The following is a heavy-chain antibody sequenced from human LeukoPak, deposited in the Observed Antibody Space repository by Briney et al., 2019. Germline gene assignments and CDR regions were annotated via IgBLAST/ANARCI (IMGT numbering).Heavy chain of an antibody. D-gene: IGHD1-1*01. J-gene: IGHJ5*02. CDR3: ARGAGGYRFDP. CDR2: VHNSGTT. V-gene: IGHV4-59*01. Sequence: SETLSLTCTVSGGSMTGSHWTWIRQPPGKGLEYIGYVHNSGTTFYNPSLKSRVTISADTSKKHFSLRLTSVTAADTAIYYCARGAGGYRFDPWGLGTLVTVSS. CDR1: GGSMTGSH.